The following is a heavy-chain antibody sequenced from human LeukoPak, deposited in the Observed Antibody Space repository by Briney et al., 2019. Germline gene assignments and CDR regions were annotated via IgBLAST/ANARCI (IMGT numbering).Heavy chain of an antibody. CDR3: ARDPGFMFGEFYHDY. CDR1: GFTVSSNY. D-gene: IGHD3-10*02. CDR2: IYSGGST. J-gene: IGHJ4*02. V-gene: IGHV3-66*01. Sequence: GGSLRLSCAASGFTVSSNYMSWVRQAPGKGLEWVSVIYSGGSTYYADSVKGRFTISRDNSKNTLYLQMNSLRAEDTAVYYCARDPGFMFGEFYHDYWGQGTLVTVSS.